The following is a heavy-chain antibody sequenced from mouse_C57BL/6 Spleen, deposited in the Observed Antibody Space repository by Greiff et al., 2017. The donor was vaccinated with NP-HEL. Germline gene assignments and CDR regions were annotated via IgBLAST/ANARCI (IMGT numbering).Heavy chain of an antibody. V-gene: IGHV1-54*01. Sequence: QVQLKESGAELVRPGTSVKVSCKASGYAFTNYLIEWVKQRPGQGLEWIGVINPGSGGTNYNEKFKGKATLTADKSSSTAYMQLSSLTSEDSAVYFCARMWDDYAMDYRGQGTSVTVSS. D-gene: IGHD4-1*01. CDR1: GYAFTNYL. CDR2: INPGSGGT. J-gene: IGHJ4*01. CDR3: ARMWDDYAMDY.